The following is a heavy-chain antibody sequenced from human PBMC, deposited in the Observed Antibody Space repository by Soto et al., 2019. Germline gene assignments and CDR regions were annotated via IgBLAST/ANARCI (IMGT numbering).Heavy chain of an antibody. V-gene: IGHV1-18*01. Sequence: ASVKVSCKASGYTFTSYGISWVRQAPGQGLEWMGWISAYNGNTNYAQKLQGRVTMTTETSTSTAYMELRSLRSDDTAVYYCARDLNVLRFLEWSSTYYYYYMDVWGKGTTVTVSS. CDR1: GYTFTSYG. D-gene: IGHD3-3*01. CDR3: ARDLNVLRFLEWSSTYYYYYMDV. J-gene: IGHJ6*03. CDR2: ISAYNGNT.